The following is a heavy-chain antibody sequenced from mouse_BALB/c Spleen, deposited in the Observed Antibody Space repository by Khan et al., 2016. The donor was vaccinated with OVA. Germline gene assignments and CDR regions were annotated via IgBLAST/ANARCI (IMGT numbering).Heavy chain of an antibody. D-gene: IGHD2-2*01. CDR2: ISPGNGDI. CDR3: HLLWLRQYYFDY. Sequence: QVQLQQSDAELVKPGASVKISCKASGYTFTDYAIHWVKQKPEQGLEWIGYISPGNGDIKYNEKFKGKATLTADKSSSTAYMQLNSLTSEDSAVYFCHLLWLRQYYFDYWGQGTTLTVSS. CDR1: GYTFTDYA. J-gene: IGHJ2*01. V-gene: IGHV1S53*02.